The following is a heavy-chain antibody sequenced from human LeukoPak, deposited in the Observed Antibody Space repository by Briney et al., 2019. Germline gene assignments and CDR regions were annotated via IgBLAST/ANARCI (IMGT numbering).Heavy chain of an antibody. CDR1: GFSFSNYA. J-gene: IGHJ4*02. D-gene: IGHD4-23*01. Sequence: GGSLRLSCAASGFSFSNYAMTWVRQAPGKGLEWVSSITESGGYTYYADSVKGRFTISRDNSKNTLYLQMNSLRAEDTAVYYCARETTVVTLYYFDYWGQGTLVTVSS. CDR3: ARETTVVTLYYFDY. CDR2: ITESGGYT. V-gene: IGHV3-23*01.